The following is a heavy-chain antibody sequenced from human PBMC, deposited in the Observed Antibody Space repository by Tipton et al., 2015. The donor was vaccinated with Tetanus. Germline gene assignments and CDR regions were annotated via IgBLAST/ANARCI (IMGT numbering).Heavy chain of an antibody. CDR3: ARGGRYDYGVQGWCGS. J-gene: IGHJ5*01. Sequence: TLSLTCTVSGGSISSYYWSWIRQPPGKGLEWIGYIYYSGSTNYNPSLKSRVTISVDTSKNQFSLKLSSVTAADTAVYYCARGGRYDYGVQGWCGSWGQGTLVTVSS. CDR1: GGSISSYY. V-gene: IGHV4-59*01. D-gene: IGHD4-17*01. CDR2: IYYSGST.